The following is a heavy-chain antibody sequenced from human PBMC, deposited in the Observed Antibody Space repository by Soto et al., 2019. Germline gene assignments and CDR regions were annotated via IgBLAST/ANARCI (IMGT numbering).Heavy chain of an antibody. Sequence: PGESLKISCKGSGYSFSNYWIGWVRQMSGKGLEWMAITFPGNSETRYSPSFQGQVYISADKSISTAYLQLRSLKASDTATYYCARDSITTSGSMDVWGQGTTVTVSS. J-gene: IGHJ6*02. CDR1: GYSFSNYW. V-gene: IGHV5-51*01. D-gene: IGHD6-13*01. CDR2: TFPGNSET. CDR3: ARDSITTSGSMDV.